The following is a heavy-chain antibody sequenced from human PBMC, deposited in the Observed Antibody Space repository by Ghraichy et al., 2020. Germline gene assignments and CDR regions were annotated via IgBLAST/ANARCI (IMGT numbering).Heavy chain of an antibody. CDR2: IYYSGNT. CDR3: AIYYVGGGGRGD. CDR1: GASVSSGSYH. D-gene: IGHD3-10*02. V-gene: IGHV4-61*01. J-gene: IGHJ1*01. Sequence: SETRSLTCTVSGASVSSGSYHWSWIRQPPGRGLEWIGQIYYSGNTYYNPSLNSRVTMSRDTSRNQFSLKLSSVTPADTAVYYCAIYYVGGGGRGDWGQGTLVTVSS.